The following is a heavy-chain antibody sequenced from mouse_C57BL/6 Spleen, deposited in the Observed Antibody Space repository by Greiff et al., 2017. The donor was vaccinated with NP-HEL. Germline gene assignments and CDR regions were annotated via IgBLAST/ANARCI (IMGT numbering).Heavy chain of an antibody. J-gene: IGHJ2*01. Sequence: QVQLQQSGAELVKPGASVKISCKASGYAFSSYWMNWVKQRPGKGLEWIGQIYPGDGDTNYNGKFKGKATLTADKSSSTAYMQLSSLTSEDSAVYFCAIITTVVGDFDYWGQGTTLTVSS. CDR1: GYAFSSYW. D-gene: IGHD1-1*01. CDR2: IYPGDGDT. V-gene: IGHV1-80*01. CDR3: AIITTVVGDFDY.